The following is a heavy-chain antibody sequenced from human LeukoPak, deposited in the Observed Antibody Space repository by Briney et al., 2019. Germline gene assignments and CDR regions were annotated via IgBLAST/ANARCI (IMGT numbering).Heavy chain of an antibody. D-gene: IGHD5-18*01. V-gene: IGHV4-34*01. CDR3: AKGAGGFSYYNWFDP. CDR1: GGSFSGYY. Sequence: SETLSLTCAVYGGSFSGYYWSWIRQPPGKGLEWIGEINHSGSTNYNPSLKSRVTISVDTSKNQFSLKLSSVTAADTAVYYCAKGAGGFSYYNWFDPWGQGTLVTVSS. J-gene: IGHJ5*02. CDR2: INHSGST.